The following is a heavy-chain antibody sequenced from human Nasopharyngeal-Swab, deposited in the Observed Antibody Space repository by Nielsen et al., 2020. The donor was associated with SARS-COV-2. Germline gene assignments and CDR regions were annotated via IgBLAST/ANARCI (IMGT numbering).Heavy chain of an antibody. D-gene: IGHD6-19*01. CDR2: IWYDGSNK. Sequence: GGSLRLSCAASGFVLSNHGMHWVRQAPGKGLEWEALIWYDGSNKNYADSVKGRFTISRDDSKNTGYLQMNSLRAEDTAVYYCARTFNLRGIAEAGNVGDLWGLGTMVTVSS. V-gene: IGHV3-33*01. CDR3: ARTFNLRGIAEAGNVGDL. J-gene: IGHJ3*01. CDR1: GFVLSNHG.